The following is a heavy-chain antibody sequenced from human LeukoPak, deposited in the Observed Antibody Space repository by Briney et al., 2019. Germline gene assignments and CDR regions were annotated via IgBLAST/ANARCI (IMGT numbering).Heavy chain of an antibody. CDR3: AKARESYSNSWHNGFDH. D-gene: IGHD2/OR15-2a*01. V-gene: IGHV3-23*01. J-gene: IGHJ4*02. Sequence: GGSLRLSCVATGFTFDMSDMSWVRQAPEKGLERVSSITSRSESSEHADSVKGRFTISRDNSKNTLYLQMNSLRAEDTAVYFCAKARESYSNSWHNGFDHWGLGTLVTVSS. CDR1: GFTFDMSD. CDR2: ITSRSESS.